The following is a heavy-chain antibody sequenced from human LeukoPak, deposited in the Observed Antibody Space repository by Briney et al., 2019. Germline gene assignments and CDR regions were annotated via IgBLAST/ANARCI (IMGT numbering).Heavy chain of an antibody. D-gene: IGHD3-3*01. CDR2: INPNSGGT. J-gene: IGHJ3*02. CDR1: GYTFTDYY. Sequence: ASVTVSCKASGYTFTDYYMHWVRPAPGQGREWMGWINPNSGGTNYAQKFQGRVTMTRDTSISTAYMELSRLRSDDTAVYYCARGGITIFGVVRDSDAFDIWGQGTMVTVSS. CDR3: ARGGITIFGVVRDSDAFDI. V-gene: IGHV1-2*02.